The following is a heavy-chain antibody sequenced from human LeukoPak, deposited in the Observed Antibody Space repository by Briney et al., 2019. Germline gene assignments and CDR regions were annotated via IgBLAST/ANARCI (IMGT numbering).Heavy chain of an antibody. V-gene: IGHV3-33*06. D-gene: IGHD6-19*01. CDR1: GFTFTIYG. Sequence: PGGSLRLSCATSGFTFTIYGFHWVRQAPGRGLEWVGVIWSDGSKKDYGDSVKGRSAISRDSSKNTLYLQMNNLRDEDTAVYYCAKDEWTVAGTFGDWGQGTLVTVSS. CDR3: AKDEWTVAGTFGD. J-gene: IGHJ4*02. CDR2: IWSDGSKK.